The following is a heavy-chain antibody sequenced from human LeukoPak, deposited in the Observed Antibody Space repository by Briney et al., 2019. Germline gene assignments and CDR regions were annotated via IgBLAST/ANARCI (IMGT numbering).Heavy chain of an antibody. Sequence: AETLSLTCTVSGPSISNRAYYWLWIPQPPGEGLECIGTVHYSGSTFYNPSLKSRVNISVDTSKNQFSLQLSSVTAADTAVYYCARLFFVIDTWGQGTLATVSS. CDR2: VHYSGST. CDR3: ARLFFVIDT. V-gene: IGHV4-39*01. CDR1: GPSISNRAYY. J-gene: IGHJ5*02. D-gene: IGHD3-3*01.